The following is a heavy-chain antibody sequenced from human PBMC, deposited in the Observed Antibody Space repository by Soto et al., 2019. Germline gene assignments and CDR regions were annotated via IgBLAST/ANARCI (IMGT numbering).Heavy chain of an antibody. J-gene: IGHJ6*02. V-gene: IGHV4-34*01. CDR2: INHSGST. Sequence: SETLSLTCAVYGGSFSGYYWSWIRQPPGKGLEWIGEINHSGSTNYNPSLKSRVTISVDTSKNQFSLKLSSVTAADTAVYYCARAKTLAARPFYYYGMDVWGQGTTVTVSS. CDR3: ARAKTLAARPFYYYGMDV. CDR1: GGSFSGYY. D-gene: IGHD6-6*01.